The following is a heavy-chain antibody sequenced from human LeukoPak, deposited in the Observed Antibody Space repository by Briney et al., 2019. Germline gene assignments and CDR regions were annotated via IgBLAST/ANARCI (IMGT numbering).Heavy chain of an antibody. V-gene: IGHV4-38-2*02. Sequence: SETLSLTCNVSGYSISSGYYWGWIRQPPGEGLEWIGRLYTSGSTIYNPSLRSRVSISLDTSKNQFSLRMNSVTAADTALYFCARSGGGNDFDFWGQGTLVTVSS. D-gene: IGHD4-23*01. CDR2: LYTSGST. J-gene: IGHJ4*02. CDR1: GYSISSGYY. CDR3: ARSGGGNDFDF.